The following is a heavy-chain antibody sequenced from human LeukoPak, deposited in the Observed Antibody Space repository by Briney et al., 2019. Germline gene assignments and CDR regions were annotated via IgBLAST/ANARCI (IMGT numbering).Heavy chain of an antibody. CDR1: GFTFSSYA. Sequence: GGSLRLSCAASGFTFSSYAMNWVRQAPGKGLEWVAYISYDGSNKYYADSVKGLFTISRDNSKNTLYLQMKSLSAEDTAVYYCARDSYYDRSGYYLSRPLDYWGQGTLVTVSS. CDR3: ARDSYYDRSGYYLSRPLDY. D-gene: IGHD3-22*01. V-gene: IGHV3-30-3*01. CDR2: ISYDGSNK. J-gene: IGHJ4*02.